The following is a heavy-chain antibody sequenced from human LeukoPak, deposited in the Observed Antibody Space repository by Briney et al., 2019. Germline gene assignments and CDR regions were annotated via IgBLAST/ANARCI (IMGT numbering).Heavy chain of an antibody. CDR2: IYPGDSDT. CDR1: GYSFTSYW. CDR3: ARQSTTVGFDY. J-gene: IGHJ4*02. Sequence: LGESLKISCKGTGYSFTSYWIGWVRQMPGKGLERMGIIYPGDSDTRYSPSFQGQVTISADKSISTAYLQWSSLKASDTAMYYCARQSTTVGFDYWGQGTLVTVSS. D-gene: IGHD4-23*01. V-gene: IGHV5-51*01.